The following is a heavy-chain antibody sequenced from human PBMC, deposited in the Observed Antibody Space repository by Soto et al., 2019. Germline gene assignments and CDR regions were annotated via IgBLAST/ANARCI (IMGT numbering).Heavy chain of an antibody. CDR1: GGSISSYY. CDR3: ARSAHRGYSGYDQNWFDP. V-gene: IGHV4-59*01. Sequence: PSETLSLTCTVSGGSISSYYWIWIRQPPGKGLEWIGYIYYSGSTNCNPSLKSRVTISVDTSKNQFSLKLSSVTAADTAVYYCARSAHRGYSGYDQNWFDPWGQGTLVTVSS. CDR2: IYYSGST. J-gene: IGHJ5*02. D-gene: IGHD5-12*01.